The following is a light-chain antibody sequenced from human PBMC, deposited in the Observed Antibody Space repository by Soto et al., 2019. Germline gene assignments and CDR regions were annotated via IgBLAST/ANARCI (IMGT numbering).Light chain of an antibody. J-gene: IGKJ1*01. CDR1: QSIVTY. V-gene: IGKV1-39*01. CDR2: AAS. CDR3: QQSYSTPPWT. Sequence: DIQMTQSPSCLSASVGDRVSITCRASQSIVTYLNWYLQKPGKAPKLLIYAASNLQSGVPSRFSGSGSGTDFTLTISSLQPEDFATYFCQQSYSTPPWTFGQGAKVDI.